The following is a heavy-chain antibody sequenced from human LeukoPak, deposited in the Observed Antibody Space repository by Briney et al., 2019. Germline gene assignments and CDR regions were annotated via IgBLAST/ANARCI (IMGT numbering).Heavy chain of an antibody. CDR3: ARHRAGYSSGWYF. V-gene: IGHV4-59*08. CDR2: ISYSGST. J-gene: IGHJ3*01. Sequence: SETLSLTCTVSGGSIIGYYWSWIRQPPGKGLEWIGYISYSGSTNYNPSLKSRVILSVDTSKNQFSLKLTSVTAADTAVYYCARHRAGYSSGWYFWGQGTMVTVSS. CDR1: GGSIIGYY. D-gene: IGHD6-19*01.